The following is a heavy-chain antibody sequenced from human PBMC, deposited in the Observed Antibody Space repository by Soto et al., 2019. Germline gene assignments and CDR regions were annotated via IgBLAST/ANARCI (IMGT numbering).Heavy chain of an antibody. CDR3: ARLRDSSGWRYYYYYGMDV. J-gene: IGHJ6*02. CDR1: GYTFTSYD. Sequence: ASVKVSCKASGYTFTSYDINWVRQATGQGLEWMGWMNPNSGNTGYAQKFQGRVTMTRNTSISTAYMELSSLRSEDTAVYYCARLRDSSGWRYYYYYGMDVWGQGTTVTVSS. V-gene: IGHV1-8*01. CDR2: MNPNSGNT. D-gene: IGHD6-19*01.